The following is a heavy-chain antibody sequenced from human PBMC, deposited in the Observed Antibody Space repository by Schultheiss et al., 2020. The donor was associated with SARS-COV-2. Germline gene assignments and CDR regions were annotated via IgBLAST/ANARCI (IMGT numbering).Heavy chain of an antibody. Sequence: ASVKVSCKASGYTFTGYYMHWVRQAPGQGLEWMGWINPNSGGTNYAQKFQGRVTMTRNTSISTAYMELSSLRSEDTAVYYCARGPMVDLGCFDSWGQGTLVTVSS. J-gene: IGHJ4*02. V-gene: IGHV1-2*02. CDR3: ARGPMVDLGCFDS. D-gene: IGHD3-10*01. CDR1: GYTFTGYY. CDR2: INPNSGGT.